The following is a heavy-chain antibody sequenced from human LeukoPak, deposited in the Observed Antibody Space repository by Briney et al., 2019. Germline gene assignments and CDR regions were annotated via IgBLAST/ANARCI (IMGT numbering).Heavy chain of an antibody. J-gene: IGHJ4*02. CDR1: GFTFSSYW. V-gene: IGHV3-74*01. CDR2: INSDGSGT. D-gene: IGHD2-8*01. Sequence: GGSLRLSCAASGFTFSSYWMHWVRQAPGKGLVWVSGINSDGSGTNYADFAKGRFTISRDNAKNTLYLEMNSLGAEDTAVYYCSRGVYSALENWGQGTLVTVSS. CDR3: SRGVYSALEN.